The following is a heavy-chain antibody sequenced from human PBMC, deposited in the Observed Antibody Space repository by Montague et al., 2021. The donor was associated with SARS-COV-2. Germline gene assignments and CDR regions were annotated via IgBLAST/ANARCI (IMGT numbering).Heavy chain of an antibody. CDR1: GESIDRDTYY. CDR2: LSSSGST. J-gene: IGHJ4*02. V-gene: IGHV4-39*02. D-gene: IGHD6-19*01. CDR3: ARPGSVSGWFYFDD. Sequence: SKTRSLTCIVSGESIDRDTYYWGWIRQSPGKGLEWIGSLSSSGSTYYNPSLRSRVTISMDTSKNHFSLKVNSVTATDTAVYFCARPGSVSGWFYFDDWGQGTLVSVSS.